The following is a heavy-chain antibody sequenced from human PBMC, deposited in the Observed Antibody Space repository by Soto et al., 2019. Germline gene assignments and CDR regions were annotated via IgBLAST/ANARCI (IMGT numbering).Heavy chain of an antibody. J-gene: IGHJ4*02. CDR3: AKNQERELPRVIDF. V-gene: IGHV3-23*01. CDR1: GLTFSNYA. Sequence: EVRLLESGGGLVKPGGSLRLSCATSGLTFSNYAMRWVRQSPGGGLEWVSSMSGSSSTTYYADSLRGRFTISRDRSKNTLYLQRSSLRAEEPALYYCAKNQERELPRVIDFWGQGTLGTVST. D-gene: IGHD1-7*01. CDR2: MSGSSSTT.